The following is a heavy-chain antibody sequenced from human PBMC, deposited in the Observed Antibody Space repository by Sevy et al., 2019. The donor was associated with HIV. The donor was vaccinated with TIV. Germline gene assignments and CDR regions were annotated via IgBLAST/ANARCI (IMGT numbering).Heavy chain of an antibody. V-gene: IGHV4-38-2*01. J-gene: IGHJ4*02. D-gene: IGHD3-10*01. CDR3: ARHSHGSGTYYVPFDS. Sequence: SETLSLTCAVSGYSITSGFLWGWIRQPPGKGLEWIGSVYHSGTAYNNPSVNSRVIVSVDTSKNQFSLKLNSVTAADTAVYYCARHSHGSGTYYVPFDSWCQGTLVTVSS. CDR2: VYHSGTA. CDR1: GYSITSGFL.